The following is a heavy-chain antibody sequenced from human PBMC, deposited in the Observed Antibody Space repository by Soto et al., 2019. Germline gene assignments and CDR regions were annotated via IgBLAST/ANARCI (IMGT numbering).Heavy chain of an antibody. CDR2: ISSRSDYI. J-gene: IGHJ4*02. Sequence: GGSLRLSCAASGFAFSTYSMNWVRQAPGKGLEWVSTISSRSDYIYYADSLKGRFTISRDNAKNSLYLQMNSLRAEDTAVYYCVRDTRITLDYWGQGTLVTVSS. V-gene: IGHV3-21*01. CDR3: VRDTRITLDY. CDR1: GFAFSTYS.